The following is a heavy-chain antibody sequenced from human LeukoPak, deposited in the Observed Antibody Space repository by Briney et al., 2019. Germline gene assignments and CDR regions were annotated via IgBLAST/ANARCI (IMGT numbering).Heavy chain of an antibody. D-gene: IGHD5-12*01. CDR2: ISSSSSYI. Sequence: GGSLRLSCAASGFTFSSYSMNWVRQAPGKGLEWVSSISSSSSYIYYADSVKGRFTISRDNAKNSLYLQMNSLTAEDTAVYSCARGYSGYDSGDYWGQGTLVTVSS. J-gene: IGHJ4*02. V-gene: IGHV3-21*01. CDR3: ARGYSGYDSGDY. CDR1: GFTFSSYS.